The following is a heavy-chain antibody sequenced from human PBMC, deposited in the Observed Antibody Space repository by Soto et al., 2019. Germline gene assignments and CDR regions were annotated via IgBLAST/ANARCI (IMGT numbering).Heavy chain of an antibody. CDR1: GGPCRRYA. V-gene: IGHV3-23*01. Sequence: SXRVSCAAAGGPCRRYAMRWIRQEPGKGLECVSAISGRGGSIYYADPVKGRFTISRDNAKNSLYLQMNSLRAEETAVYYCARDRYSYYDFCSGPLPYYYSGLDVWGQGTTVPVSS. CDR2: ISGRGGSI. J-gene: IGHJ6*02. D-gene: IGHD3-3*01. CDR3: ARDRYSYYDFCSGPLPYYYSGLDV.